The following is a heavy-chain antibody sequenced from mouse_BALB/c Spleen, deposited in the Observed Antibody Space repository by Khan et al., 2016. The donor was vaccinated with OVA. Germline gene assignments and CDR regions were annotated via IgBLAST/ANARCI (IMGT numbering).Heavy chain of an antibody. CDR1: GYSFTSYW. V-gene: IGHV1-87*01. J-gene: IGHJ1*01. CDR3: SRGRYGNWYFDF. Sequence: QVRLQQSGAELARPGASVKLSCKASGYSFTSYWMQWVKQRPGQGLEWIGAIYPGDGDTRYTQKFKGKATLTADNSSSTAYMQLSSLASEDSAIYYCSRGRYGNWYFDFWGAGTTVTVSS. D-gene: IGHD2-1*01. CDR2: IYPGDGDT.